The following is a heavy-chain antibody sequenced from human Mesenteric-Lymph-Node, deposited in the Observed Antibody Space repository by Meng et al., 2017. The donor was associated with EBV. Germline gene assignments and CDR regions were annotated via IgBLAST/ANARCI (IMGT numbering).Heavy chain of an antibody. CDR2: INTDTGNP. J-gene: IGHJ4*02. Sequence: LVQSGAEVRKPGASVKASCKASGYTFSSDGISLVRQAPGEGLEWMGWINTDTGNPTYAQDLAGRFVFSLDTSVSTAYLQISSLKADDTAVYYCARDSGSYYYYFDYWGQGTLVTVSS. D-gene: IGHD1-26*01. V-gene: IGHV7-4-1*02. CDR3: ARDSGSYYYYFDY. CDR1: GYTFSSDG.